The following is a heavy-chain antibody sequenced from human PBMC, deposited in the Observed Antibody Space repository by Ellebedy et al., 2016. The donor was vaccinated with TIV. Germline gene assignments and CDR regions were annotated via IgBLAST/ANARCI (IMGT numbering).Heavy chain of an antibody. CDR2: IKRDGSEK. D-gene: IGHD4-17*01. J-gene: IGHJ4*02. Sequence: PGGSLRLSCAASGFTFSGYWMSWVRQAPGKGLEWVANIKRDGSEKGYVDSVKGRFTISRDNAKNSMYLQMNSLRVEDTAVYYCARGRDPDYAPNFDSWGQGTLVTVSS. V-gene: IGHV3-7*03. CDR1: GFTFSGYW. CDR3: ARGRDPDYAPNFDS.